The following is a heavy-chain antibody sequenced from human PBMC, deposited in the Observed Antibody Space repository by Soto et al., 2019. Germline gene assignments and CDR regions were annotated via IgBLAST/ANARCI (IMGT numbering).Heavy chain of an antibody. V-gene: IGHV3-30-3*02. J-gene: IGHJ3*02. Sequence: PGGSLRLSCAASGFTFSSYAMHWVRQAPGKGLEWVAVISYDGSNKNHADTVKGRFTISRDNSKNTLYLQMNSLRAEDAALYYCAKYYYGSGSIRAFDIWGQGTMVTVSS. CDR2: ISYDGSNK. D-gene: IGHD3-10*01. CDR1: GFTFSSYA. CDR3: AKYYYGSGSIRAFDI.